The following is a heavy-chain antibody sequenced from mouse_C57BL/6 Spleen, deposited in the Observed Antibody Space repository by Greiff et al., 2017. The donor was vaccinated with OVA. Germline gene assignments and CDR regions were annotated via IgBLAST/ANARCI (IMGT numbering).Heavy chain of an antibody. J-gene: IGHJ2*01. CDR3: ARVAYSYYFDY. V-gene: IGHV3-6*01. D-gene: IGHD1-1*01. Sequence: EVQVVESGPGLVKPSQSLSLTCSVTGYSITSGYYWNWIRQFPGNKLEWMGYISYDGSNNYNPSLKNRISITRDTSKNQFFLKLNSVTTEDTATYYCARVAYSYYFDYWGQGTTLTVSS. CDR2: ISYDGSN. CDR1: GYSITSGYY.